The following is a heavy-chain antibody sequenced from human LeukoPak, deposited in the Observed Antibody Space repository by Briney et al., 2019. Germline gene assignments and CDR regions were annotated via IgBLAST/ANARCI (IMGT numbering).Heavy chain of an antibody. D-gene: IGHD2-2*01. CDR2: IFKSGCA. V-gene: IGHV4-4*07. CDR3: ASGSGCSSSSCHAGEFDY. CDR1: GDSISSYS. J-gene: IGHJ4*02. Sequence: SETLSLTCTVSGDSISSYSWNWIRQPAREGLEWIGHIFKSGCANFNLLLKSRVTMSVDTSKNQFSLNLTSVTAADTAVYYCASGSGCSSSSCHAGEFDYWGQGTLVTVSS.